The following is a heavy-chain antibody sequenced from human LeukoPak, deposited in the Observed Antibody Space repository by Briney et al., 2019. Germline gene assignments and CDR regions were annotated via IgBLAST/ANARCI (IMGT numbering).Heavy chain of an antibody. D-gene: IGHD2-21*02. CDR1: GGSISSYY. CDR3: ARQWSSGAYCGGNCYLDY. V-gene: IGHV4-59*08. Sequence: SETLSLTCTVSGGSISSYYWSWIRQPPGKGLEWIGYIYYSGSTYYNPSLKRRLTISVDTSKNQFSLKLSSVTAADTAVYYCARQWSSGAYCGGNCYLDYWGRGTLVTVSS. CDR2: IYYSGST. J-gene: IGHJ4*02.